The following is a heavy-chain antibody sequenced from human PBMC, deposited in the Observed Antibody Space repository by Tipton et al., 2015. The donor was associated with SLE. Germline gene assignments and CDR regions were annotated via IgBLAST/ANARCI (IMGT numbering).Heavy chain of an antibody. Sequence: SLRLSCAASGFTFEDFGMSWVRQVPGKGLEWVSGISWNAGPTGYTDSVKGRFTISRDNAKKSLYLQMDSLRPEDTAVYYCAREGPSWYYYQYMDVWGKGTTVTVSS. J-gene: IGHJ6*03. D-gene: IGHD2-15*01. CDR3: AREGPSWYYYQYMDV. CDR1: GFTFEDFG. CDR2: ISWNAGPT. V-gene: IGHV3-20*04.